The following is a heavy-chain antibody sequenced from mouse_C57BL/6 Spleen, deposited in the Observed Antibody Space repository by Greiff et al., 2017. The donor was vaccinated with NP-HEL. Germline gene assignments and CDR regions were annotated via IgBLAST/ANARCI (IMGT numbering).Heavy chain of an antibody. CDR3: ARSGVYYVGYFDV. V-gene: IGHV1-20*01. J-gene: IGHJ1*03. D-gene: IGHD1-1*01. Sequence: EVQLQQSGPELVKPGDSVKISCKASGYSFTGYFMNWVMQSHGKSLEWIGRINPYNGDTFYNQKFKGKATLTVDKSSSTAHMELRSLTSEDSAVYYCARSGVYYVGYFDVWGTGTTVTVSS. CDR1: GYSFTGYF. CDR2: INPYNGDT.